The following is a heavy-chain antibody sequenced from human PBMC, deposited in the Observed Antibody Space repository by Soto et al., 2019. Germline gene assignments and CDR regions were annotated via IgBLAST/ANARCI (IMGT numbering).Heavy chain of an antibody. V-gene: IGHV4-34*01. CDR2: INHSGST. Sequence: SETLSLTCAVYGGSFSGYYWSWIRQPPGKGLEWIGEINHSGSTNYNPSLKSRVTISVDTSKNQFSLKLSSVTAADTAVYYCARGVGVVVPAATRRWFDPWGQGTLVTVSS. CDR1: GGSFSGYY. CDR3: ARGVGVVVPAATRRWFDP. J-gene: IGHJ5*02. D-gene: IGHD2-2*01.